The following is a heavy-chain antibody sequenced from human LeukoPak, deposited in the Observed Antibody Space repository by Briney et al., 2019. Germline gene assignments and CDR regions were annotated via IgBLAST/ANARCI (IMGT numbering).Heavy chain of an antibody. CDR1: GFTFSSYS. Sequence: GGSLRLSCAASGFTFSSYSMNWVRQAPGKGLGWVSYISSSSSTIYYADSVKGRFTISRDNAKNSLYLQMNSLRAEDTAVYYCATPYYGDYGGFDYWGQGTLVTVSS. J-gene: IGHJ4*02. V-gene: IGHV3-48*01. D-gene: IGHD4-17*01. CDR2: ISSSSSTI. CDR3: ATPYYGDYGGFDY.